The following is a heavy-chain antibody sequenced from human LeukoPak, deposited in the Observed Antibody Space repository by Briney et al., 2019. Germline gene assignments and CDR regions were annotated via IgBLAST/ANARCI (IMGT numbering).Heavy chain of an antibody. V-gene: IGHV3-74*01. CDR1: GFTFRTYW. J-gene: IGHJ4*02. CDR2: INSDGSNM. CDR3: ARDISESYSSVYYFDY. D-gene: IGHD1-26*01. Sequence: GGSLRLSCAASGFTFRTYWMHWVRQAPGKGLVWVARINSDGSNMSYADSVKGRFTISRDNAKNSLYLQMNSLRAEDTAVYYCARDISESYSSVYYFDYWGQGTLVTVSS.